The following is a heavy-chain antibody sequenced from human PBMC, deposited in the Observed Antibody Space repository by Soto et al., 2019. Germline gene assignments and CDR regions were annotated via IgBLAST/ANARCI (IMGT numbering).Heavy chain of an antibody. Sequence: GGSLRLSCAASGFTFRSYAVCWVRQAPGKGLEWVSGISSSGGSAYYADSVKGRFTISRDNAKNSLYLQMNSLRAEDTAVYYCARDLHYYGSGSYYFDYWGQGTLVTVSS. J-gene: IGHJ4*02. D-gene: IGHD3-10*01. V-gene: IGHV3-23*01. CDR1: GFTFRSYA. CDR2: ISSSGGSA. CDR3: ARDLHYYGSGSYYFDY.